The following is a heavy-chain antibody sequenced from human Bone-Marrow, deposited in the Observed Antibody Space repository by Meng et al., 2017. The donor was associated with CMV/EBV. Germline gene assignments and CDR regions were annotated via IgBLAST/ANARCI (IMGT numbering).Heavy chain of an antibody. CDR1: GFTFSSYS. D-gene: IGHD3-3*01. CDR2: ISGSGGST. J-gene: IGHJ5*02. V-gene: IGHV3-23*01. Sequence: GGSLRLSCAASGFTFSSYSMNWVRQAPGKGLEWVSAISGSGGSTYYADSVKGRFTISRDNSKNTLYLQMNSLRAEDTAVYYCAKAIFGVVIIPDNWFDPWGQGTLVTVSS. CDR3: AKAIFGVVIIPDNWFDP.